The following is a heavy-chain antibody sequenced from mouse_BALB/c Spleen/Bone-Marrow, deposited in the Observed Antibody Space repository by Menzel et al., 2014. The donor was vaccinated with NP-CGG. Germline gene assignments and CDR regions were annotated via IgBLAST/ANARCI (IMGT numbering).Heavy chain of an antibody. CDR2: IDPYSGGT. Sequence: VQLQQSGPELVKPGASVKVSCKASGYAFTNYNMNWVKRSHGKSLEWIGYIDPYSGGTNYNQKFRGKATLTVGRSSSTAYMHLNSLTSEDSAVYYCSRGVLAYLDYWGQGTTLTVSS. V-gene: IGHV1S135*01. CDR3: SRGVLAYLDY. J-gene: IGHJ2*01. CDR1: GYAFTNYN. D-gene: IGHD2-14*01.